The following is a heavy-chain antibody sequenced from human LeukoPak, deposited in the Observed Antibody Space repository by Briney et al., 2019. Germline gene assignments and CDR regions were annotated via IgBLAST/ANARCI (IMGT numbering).Heavy chain of an antibody. Sequence: GGSLRLSCAASGFTFSSYAMSWVRQAPGKGLEWVSAISGSGGSTYYADPVKGRFTISRDNSKNTLYLQMNSLRAEDTAVYYCAKDGAGRWLQLLDYYYYYMDVWGKGTTVTVSS. D-gene: IGHD5-24*01. CDR1: GFTFSSYA. J-gene: IGHJ6*03. V-gene: IGHV3-23*01. CDR3: AKDGAGRWLQLLDYYYYYMDV. CDR2: ISGSGGST.